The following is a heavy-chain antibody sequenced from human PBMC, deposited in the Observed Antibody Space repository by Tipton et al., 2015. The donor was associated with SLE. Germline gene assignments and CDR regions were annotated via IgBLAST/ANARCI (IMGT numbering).Heavy chain of an antibody. CDR2: IKSKTDGGTT. Sequence: SLRLSCAASGFTFSNAWMSWVRQAPGKGLEWVGRIKSKTDGGTTDYAAPVKGRFTISRDDSKNTLYLQMNSLRDEDTAVYYCARDGYNSFNYWGQGTLVTVSS. CDR3: ARDGYNSFNY. D-gene: IGHD5-24*01. CDR1: GFTFSNAW. J-gene: IGHJ4*02. V-gene: IGHV3-15*01.